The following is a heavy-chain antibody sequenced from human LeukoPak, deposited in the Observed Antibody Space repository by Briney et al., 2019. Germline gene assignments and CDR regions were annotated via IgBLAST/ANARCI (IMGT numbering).Heavy chain of an antibody. Sequence: GGSLRLSCAASGVTFSSYTMSWVRQAPGKGLEWVSALSVSGGSTYYAGSLKGRFTNSRHNSKNTLYLQMNSLRAEDTAVYYCAKDLLWFGGIKAPSSYYMDVWGKGTTVTLSS. V-gene: IGHV3-23*01. CDR2: LSVSGGST. D-gene: IGHD3-10*01. J-gene: IGHJ6*03. CDR1: GVTFSSYT. CDR3: AKDLLWFGGIKAPSSYYMDV.